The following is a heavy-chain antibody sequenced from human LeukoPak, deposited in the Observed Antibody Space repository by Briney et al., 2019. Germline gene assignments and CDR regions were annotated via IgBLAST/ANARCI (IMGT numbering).Heavy chain of an antibody. D-gene: IGHD2-2*01. CDR2: IIPILGIA. CDR3: ARGRTDIVVVPATIRSRYYGMDV. CDR1: GGTFSSYA. V-gene: IGHV1-69*04. Sequence: ASVKVSCKASGGTFSSYAISWVRQAPGQGLEWMGRIIPILGIANYAQKFQGRVTITADKSTSTAYMELSSLRSEDTAVYYCARGRTDIVVVPATIRSRYYGMDVWGQGTTVTVSS. J-gene: IGHJ6*02.